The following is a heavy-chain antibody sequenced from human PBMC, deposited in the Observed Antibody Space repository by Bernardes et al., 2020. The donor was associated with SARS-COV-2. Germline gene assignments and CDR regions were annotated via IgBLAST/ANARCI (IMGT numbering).Heavy chain of an antibody. V-gene: IGHV3-21*01. Sequence: GGSLRLSCAASGFTFSNYSMNWVRQAPGKGLEWVSSISSSSRYIYYADSVKGRFTISRDNAKNSLYLQMNSLRAEDTAVYYCARGEQQLVPYYYYGMDVWGQGTTVTVSS. CDR1: GFTFSNYS. D-gene: IGHD6-13*01. CDR2: ISSSSRYI. J-gene: IGHJ6*02. CDR3: ARGEQQLVPYYYYGMDV.